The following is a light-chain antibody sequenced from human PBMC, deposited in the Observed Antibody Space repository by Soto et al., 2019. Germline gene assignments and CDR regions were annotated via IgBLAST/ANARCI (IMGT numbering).Light chain of an antibody. CDR3: QQRMIWPPIT. CDR1: QSVNTY. V-gene: IGKV3-11*01. J-gene: IGKJ5*01. Sequence: EVVLTQSPATLSLSPGERATLSCRASQSVNTYLAWYQQKPGQPPRLLIHDASNWATGIPARFSGSGSGTDFTLTISSLEPEDFAIYYCQQRMIWPPITFGQGTRLEIK. CDR2: DAS.